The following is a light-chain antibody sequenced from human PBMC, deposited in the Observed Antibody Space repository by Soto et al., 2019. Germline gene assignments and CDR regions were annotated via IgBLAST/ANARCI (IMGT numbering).Light chain of an antibody. Sequence: QSALTQPASVSGSPGQSITISCTGTSSDVAGYNYVSWYQQHPGKAPKLMIYDVSNRPSGVSNRVSGSKSGNTASLTISGLQADDEADYFCTSYTSSGTRVFGGGTKLTGL. CDR1: SSDVAGYNY. CDR3: TSYTSSGTRV. CDR2: DVS. V-gene: IGLV2-14*01. J-gene: IGLJ2*01.